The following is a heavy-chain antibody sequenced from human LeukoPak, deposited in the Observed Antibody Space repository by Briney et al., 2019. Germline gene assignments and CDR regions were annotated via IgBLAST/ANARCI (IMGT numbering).Heavy chain of an antibody. D-gene: IGHD4-11*01. V-gene: IGHV4-4*07. Sequence: SETLSLTCAVSGASVNAYLWSWIRQPAGQGLEWIGRTSVNDGATYNPSFMSRVTMSVDTSKNQFSLRLTSMTAADTAIYYCARLWRDGSNWHPDDNWGEGILLTVPS. CDR1: GASVNAYL. J-gene: IGHJ4*02. CDR2: TSVNDGA. CDR3: ARLWRDGSNWHPDDN.